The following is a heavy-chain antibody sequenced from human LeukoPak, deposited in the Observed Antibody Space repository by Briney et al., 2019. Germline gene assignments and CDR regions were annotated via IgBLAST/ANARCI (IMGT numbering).Heavy chain of an antibody. CDR3: ARTTTPHYYGSGSYALGY. CDR2: ISYDGSNK. J-gene: IGHJ4*02. D-gene: IGHD3-10*01. V-gene: IGHV3-30-3*01. CDR1: GFTFSTYA. Sequence: TGGSLRLSCAASGFTFSTYATHWVRQGPGKGLEWVAVISYDGSNKSYADSVKGRFTISRDNSKNTLYLQMSSLSAEDTAVYYCARTTTPHYYGSGSYALGYWGQGTLVTVPS.